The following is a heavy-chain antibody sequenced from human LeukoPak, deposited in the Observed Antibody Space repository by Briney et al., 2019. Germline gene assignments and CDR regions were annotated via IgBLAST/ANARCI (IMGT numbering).Heavy chain of an antibody. V-gene: IGHV3-11*01. CDR2: ISSSGSTI. CDR1: GFTFSDYY. CDR3: ASDPYYYDSSGYYLD. Sequence: GGSLRLSCAASGFTFSDYYMSWIRQAPGKGLEWVSYISSSGSTIYYADSVKGRFTISRDNAKNSLYLQMNSLRAEDTAVYYCASDPYYYDSSGYYLDWGQGTLVTVSS. D-gene: IGHD3-22*01. J-gene: IGHJ4*02.